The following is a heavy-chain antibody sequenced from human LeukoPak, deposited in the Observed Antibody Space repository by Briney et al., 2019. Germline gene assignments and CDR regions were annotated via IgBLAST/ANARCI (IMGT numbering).Heavy chain of an antibody. Sequence: GGSLRFSCAASGFTFSSYAMHWVRQAPGKGLEWVAVISYDGSNKYYADSVKGRFTISRDNSKNTLYLQMNSLRAEDTAVYYCAREMDYYDSSGYWGGFDYWGQGTLVTVSS. D-gene: IGHD3-22*01. CDR1: GFTFSSYA. CDR2: ISYDGSNK. V-gene: IGHV3-30-3*01. J-gene: IGHJ4*01. CDR3: AREMDYYDSSGYWGGFDY.